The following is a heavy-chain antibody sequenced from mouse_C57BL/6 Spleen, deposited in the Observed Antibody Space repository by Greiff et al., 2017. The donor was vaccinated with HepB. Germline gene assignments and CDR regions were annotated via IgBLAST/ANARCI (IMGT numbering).Heavy chain of an antibody. J-gene: IGHJ2*01. CDR1: GYTFTSYW. CDR3: ARANSDAY. CDR2: IDPSDSYT. V-gene: IGHV1-50*01. Sequence: QVQLKQPGAELVKPGASVKLSCKASGYTFTSYWMQWVKQRPGQGLEWIGEIDPSDSYTNYNQKFKGKATLTVDTSSSTAYMQLSSLTSEDSAVYYCARANSDAYWGQGTTLTVSS.